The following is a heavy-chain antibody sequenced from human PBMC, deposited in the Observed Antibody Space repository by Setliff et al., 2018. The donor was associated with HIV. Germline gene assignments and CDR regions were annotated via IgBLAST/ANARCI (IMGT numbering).Heavy chain of an antibody. D-gene: IGHD3-3*01. V-gene: IGHV4-59*01. J-gene: IGHJ4*02. CDR2: MYYSGST. CDR1: GVSISNYY. Sequence: LSLTCTVSGVSISNYYWSWIRQPPGKGLEWIGYMYYSGSTNYNPSLKSRVTISVDTSKSQFSLKLNSVTAADTAVYYCARDQSDWFYWGQGTLVTVSS. CDR3: ARDQSDWFY.